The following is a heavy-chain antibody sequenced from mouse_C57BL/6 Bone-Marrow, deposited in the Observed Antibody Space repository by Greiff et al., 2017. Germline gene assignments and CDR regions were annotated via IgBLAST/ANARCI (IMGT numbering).Heavy chain of an antibody. CDR1: GYTFTSYW. CDR2: IDPSDSET. CDR3: ARGWYSWFAY. J-gene: IGHJ3*01. D-gene: IGHD2-1*01. Sequence: QVQLQQPGAELVRPGSSVTLSCKASGYTFTSYWMHWVKQRPIQGLEWIGNIDPSDSETHYNQQFKDKATLTVDKSSSTAYMQLSSLTSEDSAVYYCARGWYSWFAYWGQGTLVTVSA. V-gene: IGHV1-52*01.